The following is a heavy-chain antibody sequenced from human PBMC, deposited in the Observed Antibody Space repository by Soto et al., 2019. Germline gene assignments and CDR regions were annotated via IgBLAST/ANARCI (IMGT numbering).Heavy chain of an antibody. V-gene: IGHV3-7*03. CDR2: IKEDGSEK. CDR1: EFTFSNFW. CDR3: ARLSKGGYCHX. D-gene: IGHD2-8*02. J-gene: IGHJ5*02. Sequence: EGSLRLSCAASEFTFSNFWMSWVRQAPGKGLEWVYNIKEDGSEKYYVDSVKGRFTISRDSAKKSLYLQMDSLRAEDTAVYYCARLSKGGYCHXWGQGALFTIS.